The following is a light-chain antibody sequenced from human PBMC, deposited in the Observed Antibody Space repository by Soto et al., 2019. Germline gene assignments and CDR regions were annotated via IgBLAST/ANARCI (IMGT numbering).Light chain of an antibody. CDR1: QSIRDY. CDR3: QESYSSSLT. J-gene: IGKJ4*01. Sequence: DIQMTQSPSSLSASVGDRVTITCLAGQSIRDYVNWYQQKPGKAPKVLIYAASTLQSGVPSRFSGSGSGTDFTLTINSLEAEDFATYYCQESYSSSLTFGGGTKVDIK. CDR2: AAS. V-gene: IGKV1-39*01.